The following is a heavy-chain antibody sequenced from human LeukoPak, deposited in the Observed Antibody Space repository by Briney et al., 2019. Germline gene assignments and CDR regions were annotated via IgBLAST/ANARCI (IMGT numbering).Heavy chain of an antibody. CDR3: AKDQYYYGSGSYYPRVYYYYGMDV. D-gene: IGHD3-10*01. CDR2: ISYDGSNK. CDR1: GFTFSSYG. Sequence: GGSLRLSCAASGFTFSSYGMHWVRQAPGKGLEWVAVISYDGSNKYYADSVRGRSTISRDNSKNTLYLQMNSLRAEDTAVYYCAKDQYYYGSGSYYPRVYYYYGMDVWGQGTTVTVSS. V-gene: IGHV3-30*18. J-gene: IGHJ6*02.